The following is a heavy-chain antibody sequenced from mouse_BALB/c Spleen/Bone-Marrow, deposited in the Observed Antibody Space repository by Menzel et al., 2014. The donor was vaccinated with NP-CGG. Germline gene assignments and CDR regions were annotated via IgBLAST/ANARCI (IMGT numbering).Heavy chain of an antibody. D-gene: IGHD2-3*01. CDR2: IRNKANGYTT. J-gene: IGHJ2*01. V-gene: IGHV7-3*02. CDR3: ARGGNDLDY. Sequence: EVQVVESGGGLVQPGGSLRLSCATSGFIFTDYYMSWVRQPPGKALEWLGFIRNKANGYTTEYSASVKGRFTISRDNSQSILYLQMNTLRAEDSATYYCARGGNDLDYWGQGTTLTVSS. CDR1: GFIFTDYY.